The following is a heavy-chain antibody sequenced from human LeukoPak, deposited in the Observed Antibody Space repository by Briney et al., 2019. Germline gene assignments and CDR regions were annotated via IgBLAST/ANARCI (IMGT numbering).Heavy chain of an antibody. CDR2: MNPNSGNT. J-gene: IGHJ3*02. Sequence: ASVKVSCKASGYTFTSYDINWVRQATGQGLEWMGWMNPNSGNTGYAQKFQGRVTMTRNTSISTAYMELSSLRSEDTAVYYCGRAAYYDSSGYPYAFDIWGQGTMVTVPS. V-gene: IGHV1-8*01. D-gene: IGHD3-22*01. CDR3: GRAAYYDSSGYPYAFDI. CDR1: GYTFTSYD.